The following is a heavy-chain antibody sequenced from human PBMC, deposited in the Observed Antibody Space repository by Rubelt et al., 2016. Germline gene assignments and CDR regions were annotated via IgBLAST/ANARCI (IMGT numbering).Heavy chain of an antibody. Sequence: YYWGWIRQPPGKGLEWIGSIYYSGSTYYNPSLKSRVTISVDTSKNQFSLKLSSVTAADTAVYYCATDGKRSAYYDFWSGYRQLYYYYGMDVWGQGTTVTVSS. CDR1: YY. J-gene: IGHJ6*02. CDR3: ATDGKRSAYYDFWSGYRQLYYYYGMDV. D-gene: IGHD3-3*01. CDR2: IYYSGST. V-gene: IGHV4-39*02.